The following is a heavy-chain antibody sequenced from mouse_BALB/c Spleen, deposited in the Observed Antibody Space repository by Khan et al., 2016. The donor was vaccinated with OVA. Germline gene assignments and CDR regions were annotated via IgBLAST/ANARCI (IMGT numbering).Heavy chain of an antibody. CDR2: VSTGGNYT. CDR1: GFTFSTYG. D-gene: IGHD1-1*01. CDR3: ARLAYYYDSEGFAY. Sequence: EVELVESGGDIVKPGGSLKLSCAASGFTFSTYGMSWVRQTPDKRLEWVVTVSTGGNYTYYTDTVKGRFTISRDNAKNTLYLQMSSLGSEDTAIFYCARLAYYYDSEGFAYWGQGTLVTVSA. V-gene: IGHV5-6*01. J-gene: IGHJ3*01.